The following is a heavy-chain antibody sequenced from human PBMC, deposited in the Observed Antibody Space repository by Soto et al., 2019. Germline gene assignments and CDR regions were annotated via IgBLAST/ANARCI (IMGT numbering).Heavy chain of an antibody. J-gene: IGHJ3*02. D-gene: IGHD4-17*01. CDR2: IVPIFGTA. V-gene: IGHV1-69*01. CDR3: ATDDTVLVGADSAFDI. CDR1: GGTFSSHA. Sequence: QVQLVQSGAEVKKPGSSVKVSCKASGGTFSSHAFSWVRQAPGQGLEWMGGIVPIFGTANYAQKFQGRVTITADESQRTAYMALSRLRSEDTAVYYCATDDTVLVGADSAFDIWGQGTMVTVSS.